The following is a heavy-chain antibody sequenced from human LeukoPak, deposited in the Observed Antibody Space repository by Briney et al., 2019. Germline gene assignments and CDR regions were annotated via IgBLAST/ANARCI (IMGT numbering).Heavy chain of an antibody. V-gene: IGHV4-4*07. CDR3: ARGEMATIEDAFDI. D-gene: IGHD5-24*01. CDR2: IYTSGST. J-gene: IGHJ3*02. CDR1: GGSISSYY. Sequence: SETLSLTCTVSGGSISSYYWSWIRQPAGKGLEWIGRIYTSGSTNYNPSFKSRVTISVDTSKNQFSLKLSSVTAADTAVYYCARGEMATIEDAFDIWGQGTMVTVSS.